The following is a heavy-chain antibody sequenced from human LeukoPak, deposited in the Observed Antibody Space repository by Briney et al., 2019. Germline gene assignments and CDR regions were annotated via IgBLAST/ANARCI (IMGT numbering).Heavy chain of an antibody. CDR3: ARGKIAVAGRGFDY. CDR2: ISYDGSNK. J-gene: IGHJ4*02. D-gene: IGHD6-19*01. V-gene: IGHV3-30-3*01. Sequence: PGGSLRLSCAASGFTFSSYAMHWVRQAPGKGLEWVAVISYDGSNKYYADSVKGRFTISRDNSKNTLYLQMNSLRAEDTAVYYCARGKIAVAGRGFDYWGQGTLVTVSS. CDR1: GFTFSSYA.